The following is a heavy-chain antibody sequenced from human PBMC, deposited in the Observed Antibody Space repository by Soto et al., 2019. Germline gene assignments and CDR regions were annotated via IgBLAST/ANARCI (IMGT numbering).Heavy chain of an antibody. J-gene: IGHJ4*02. CDR2: ISWNSGSI. V-gene: IGHV3-9*01. D-gene: IGHD3-9*01. Sequence: EVQLVESGGGLVQPGRSLRLSCAASGFTFDDYAMHWVRQAPGKGLEWVSGISWNSGSIGYADSVKGRFTISRDNAKNSLYLQMNSLRAEDTALYYCAKALDYYILTGFDDYWGQGTLVTVSS. CDR3: AKALDYYILTGFDDY. CDR1: GFTFDDYA.